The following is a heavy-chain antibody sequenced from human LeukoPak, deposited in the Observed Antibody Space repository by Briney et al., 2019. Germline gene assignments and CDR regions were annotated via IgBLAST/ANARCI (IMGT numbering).Heavy chain of an antibody. CDR1: GYTFTRYY. CDR2: INPSGGST. Sequence: GASVKVSCKASGYTFTRYYMYWVRQAPGQGLEWMGIINPSGGSTNHAQKFQGRVTMTRDTSTNTVYMELSSLRSEDTAVYYCARGPSITMIRGGQWYYYMDVWGKGTTVTISS. V-gene: IGHV1-46*01. J-gene: IGHJ6*03. D-gene: IGHD3-10*01. CDR3: ARGPSITMIRGGQWYYYMDV.